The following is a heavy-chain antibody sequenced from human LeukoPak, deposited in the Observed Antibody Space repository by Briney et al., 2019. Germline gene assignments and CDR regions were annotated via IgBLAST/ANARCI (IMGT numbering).Heavy chain of an antibody. Sequence: SVKVSCKASGGTFSSYAISWVRQAPGQGLEWMGGIIPIFGTANYAQKFQGRVTITADKSTSTAYMELSSLRSEDTAVYYCARGPYYDYVWGSYRPFDYWGQGTLVAVSS. V-gene: IGHV1-69*06. CDR1: GGTFSSYA. J-gene: IGHJ4*02. CDR3: ARGPYYDYVWGSYRPFDY. D-gene: IGHD3-16*02. CDR2: IIPIFGTA.